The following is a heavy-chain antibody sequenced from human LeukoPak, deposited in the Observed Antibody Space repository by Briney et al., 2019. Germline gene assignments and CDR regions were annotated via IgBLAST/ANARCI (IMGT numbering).Heavy chain of an antibody. CDR2: TYYRSKWYN. D-gene: IGHD3-9*01. Sequence: SQTLSLTCAISGDSVSSNSAAWNWIRQSPSRGLEWLGRTYYRSKWYNDYAVSVKSRITINPDTSKNQFSLQLNSVTPEDTAVYYCARAILRYFDWGGDAFDIWGQGTMVTVSS. CDR3: ARAILRYFDWGGDAFDI. J-gene: IGHJ3*02. V-gene: IGHV6-1*01. CDR1: GDSVSSNSAA.